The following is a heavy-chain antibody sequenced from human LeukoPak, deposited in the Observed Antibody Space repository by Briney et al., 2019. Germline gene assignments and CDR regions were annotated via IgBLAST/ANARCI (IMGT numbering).Heavy chain of an antibody. Sequence: ASVKVSCKVSGHTLSDLTMHWVRQAPGKGLEWMGGFDPGNGEIIYAQKFQGRVTMTEEASTDTAYMELSSLKSEDTAVYYCAAGGLYDLLPYWGQGTLVTVSS. V-gene: IGHV1-24*01. CDR3: AAGGLYDLLPY. CDR2: FDPGNGEI. J-gene: IGHJ4*02. D-gene: IGHD3-3*01. CDR1: GHTLSDLT.